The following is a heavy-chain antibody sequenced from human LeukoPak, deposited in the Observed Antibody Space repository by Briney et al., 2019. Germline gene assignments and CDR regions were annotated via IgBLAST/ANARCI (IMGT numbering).Heavy chain of an antibody. CDR1: GLTVSSNC. Sequence: QPGGSLRLSCAASGLTVSSNCMSWVRQAPGKGLEWVSFIYSGGNTYYADSVKGRFTISRDNSKNTVHLQMNSLRAEDTAMYYCARHLPRKVLGGNYFDYWGQGTLVTVSS. CDR3: ARHLPRKVLGGNYFDY. J-gene: IGHJ4*02. CDR2: IYSGGNT. V-gene: IGHV3-53*01. D-gene: IGHD3-10*01.